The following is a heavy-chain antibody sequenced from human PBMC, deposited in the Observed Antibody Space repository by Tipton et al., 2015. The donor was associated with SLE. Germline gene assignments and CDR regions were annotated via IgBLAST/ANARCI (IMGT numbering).Heavy chain of an antibody. V-gene: IGHV4-39*01. CDR3: ARAFLYYYDSSGLRYFDY. CDR1: GGSISSSSYY. D-gene: IGHD3-22*01. Sequence: TLSLTCTVSGGSISSSSYYWGWIRQPPGKGLEWIGSIYYSGRTYYNPSLKSRVTISVDTSKNQFSLKLSSVTAADTAVYYCARAFLYYYDSSGLRYFDYWGQGTLVTVSS. J-gene: IGHJ4*02. CDR2: IYYSGRT.